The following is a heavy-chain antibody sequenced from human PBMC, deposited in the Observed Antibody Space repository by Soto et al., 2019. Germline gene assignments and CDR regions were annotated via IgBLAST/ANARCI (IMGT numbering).Heavy chain of an antibody. D-gene: IGHD6-19*01. CDR3: ANEIIAVLGSIRWFDP. CDR2: IGGDGSSP. J-gene: IGHJ5*02. CDR1: VFTFNNYW. V-gene: IGHV3-74*03. Sequence: EVQLVESGGGFVQPWGSLRLSCVAAVFTFNNYWMHWVREVPGKGLMWVSRIGGDGSSPAYADSVEGRFTILRDNAKNTLYLQMNSMRIEDTAVYSCANEIIAVLGSIRWFDPWGQGTLVTVSS.